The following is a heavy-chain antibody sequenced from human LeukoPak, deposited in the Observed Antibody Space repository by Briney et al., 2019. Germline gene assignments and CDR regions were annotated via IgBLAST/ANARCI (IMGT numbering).Heavy chain of an antibody. V-gene: IGHV3-33*08. J-gene: IGHJ4*02. D-gene: IGHD3-22*01. CDR2: IWYDGSNK. CDR1: GFTFSSYW. CDR3: AREYYYDSSGYYYRGYYFDY. Sequence: PGGSLRLSCAASGFTFSSYWMNWARQAPGKGLEWVAVIWYDGSNKYYADSVKGRFTISRDNSKNTLYLQMNSLRAEDTAVYYCAREYYYDSSGYYYRGYYFDYWGQGTLVTVSS.